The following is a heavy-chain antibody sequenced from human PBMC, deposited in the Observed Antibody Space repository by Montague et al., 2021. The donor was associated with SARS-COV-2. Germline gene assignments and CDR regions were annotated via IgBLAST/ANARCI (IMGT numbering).Heavy chain of an antibody. J-gene: IGHJ3*02. CDR2: LFYSVNT. CDR3: SRTNYDFWRGHQRGGAFDI. Sequence: ETLSLTCTVSGGSISSSYYYWGWIRQPPGKGLEWIGSLFYSVNTCYHPSLKSRVTISVDTSKNQFSLKLSSVTAADTAVYYCSRTNYDFWRGHQRGGAFDIWGQGKMVTV. D-gene: IGHD3-3*01. V-gene: IGHV4-39*01. CDR1: GGSISSSYYY.